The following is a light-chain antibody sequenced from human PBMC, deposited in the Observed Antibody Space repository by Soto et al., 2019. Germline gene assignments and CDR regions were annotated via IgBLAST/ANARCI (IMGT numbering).Light chain of an antibody. CDR2: AAS. CDR3: QQTDSAPQT. V-gene: IGKV1-39*01. J-gene: IGKJ1*01. CDR1: QRIRNY. Sequence: DIQMTPSPSSLSASVGDRVTISCRASQRIRNYVSWYQQKPGTAPKLLIRAASTLQSGVPSRFSGSGSWTDFTLTISSLQIEDFATYFCQQTDSAPQTFSQGTNVEI.